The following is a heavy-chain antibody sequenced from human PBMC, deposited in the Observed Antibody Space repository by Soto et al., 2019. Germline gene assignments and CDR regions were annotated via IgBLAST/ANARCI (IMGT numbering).Heavy chain of an antibody. V-gene: IGHV3-66*01. CDR3: ARSPTVTTDFAY. CDR2: IYSGGST. J-gene: IGHJ4*02. D-gene: IGHD4-17*01. CDR1: GLTVSSND. Sequence: GGSLRLSCAASGLTVSSNDMSWVRQAPGKGLEWVSVIYSGGSTYYADSVKGRFTISRDNSKNTLYLQMNSLRAEDTAVYYCARSPTVTTDFAYWGQGTLVTVSS.